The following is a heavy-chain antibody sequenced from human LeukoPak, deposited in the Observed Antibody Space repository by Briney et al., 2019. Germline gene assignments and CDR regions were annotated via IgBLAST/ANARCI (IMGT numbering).Heavy chain of an antibody. D-gene: IGHD3-22*01. CDR2: INPNSGGT. V-gene: IGHV1-2*02. Sequence: ASVMVSCKASGYTFTGYYMHWVRQAPGQGLEWMGWINPNSGGTNYAQKFQGRVTMTRDTSISTAYMELSRLRSDDTAVYYCARVLMVPYYESTGPFDYWGQGTLVTVSS. J-gene: IGHJ4*02. CDR1: GYTFTGYY. CDR3: ARVLMVPYYESTGPFDY.